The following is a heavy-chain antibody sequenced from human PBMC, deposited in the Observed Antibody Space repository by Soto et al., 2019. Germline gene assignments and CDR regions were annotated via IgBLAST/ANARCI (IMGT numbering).Heavy chain of an antibody. V-gene: IGHV3-33*01. Sequence: PGGSLRLSCASSECTFSSYGMRRVRQAPGKGLEWVAVIWYDGSNKYYADSVKGRFTISRDNSKSALYLQMNSLRAEDTAVYYCARDSALVTVTTGYYGMDVWGQGTTVTVSS. D-gene: IGHD4-17*01. CDR2: IWYDGSNK. CDR1: ECTFSSYG. CDR3: ARDSALVTVTTGYYGMDV. J-gene: IGHJ6*02.